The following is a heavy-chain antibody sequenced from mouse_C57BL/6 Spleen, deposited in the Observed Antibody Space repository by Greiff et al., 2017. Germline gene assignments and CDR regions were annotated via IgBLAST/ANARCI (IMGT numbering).Heavy chain of an antibody. CDR1: GFTFSDYG. CDR3: ARGSGYW. Sequence: EVKVEESGGGLVKPGGSLKLSCAASGFTFSDYGMHWVRQAPGQGLEWVAYISSGSSTIYYADTVKGRFTITRDNAKNTLFLQMTSLRSEDTAMYYWARGSGYWWGQGTSVTVSS. J-gene: IGHJ4*01. CDR2: ISSGSSTI. V-gene: IGHV5-17*01. D-gene: IGHD2-3*01.